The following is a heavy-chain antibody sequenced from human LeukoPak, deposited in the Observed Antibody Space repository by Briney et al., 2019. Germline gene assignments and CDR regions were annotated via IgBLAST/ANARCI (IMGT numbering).Heavy chain of an antibody. CDR2: INHSGST. Sequence: SETLSLTCAVYGGSFSGYYWSWIRQPPGKGLEWIGEINHSGSTNYNPSLRSRVTISVDTSKNQFSLKLSSVTAADTAVYYCARGRGIFGVVIRIYYFDYWGQGTLVTVSS. CDR1: GGSFSGYY. D-gene: IGHD3-3*01. V-gene: IGHV4-34*01. CDR3: ARGRGIFGVVIRIYYFDY. J-gene: IGHJ4*02.